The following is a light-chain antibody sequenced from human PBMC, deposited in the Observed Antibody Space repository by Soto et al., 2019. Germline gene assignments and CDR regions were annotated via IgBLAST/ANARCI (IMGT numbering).Light chain of an antibody. J-gene: IGKJ1*01. CDR2: GAS. CDR1: QSVSSSY. V-gene: IGKV3-20*01. CDR3: QQYDSSPWT. Sequence: EIVMTQSPATLSVSPGESATLSCRASQSVSSSYLAWYQQKPGQSPRLLIYGASNRASGISDRFSGSGSGTDFTLTIYRLEPEDFAVYYCQQYDSSPWTFGQGTKVDIK.